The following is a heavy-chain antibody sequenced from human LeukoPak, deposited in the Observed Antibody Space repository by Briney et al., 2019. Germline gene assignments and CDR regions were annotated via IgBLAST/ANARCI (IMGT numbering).Heavy chain of an antibody. CDR3: ARDRSPGDLRFGELFPYSDY. CDR2: IKQDGGEK. J-gene: IGHJ4*02. V-gene: IGHV3-7*01. D-gene: IGHD3-10*01. Sequence: GGSLRLSCAASGFTFSRYWMTWVRQAPGKGLEWVANIKQDGGEKHYADSVKGRFTISRDNAKNSVFLEMNSLRAEDTAVYYCARDRSPGDLRFGELFPYSDYWGQGTLVTVSP. CDR1: GFTFSRYW.